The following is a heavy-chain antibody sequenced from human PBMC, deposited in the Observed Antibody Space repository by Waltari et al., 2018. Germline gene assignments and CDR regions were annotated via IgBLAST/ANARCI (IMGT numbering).Heavy chain of an antibody. CDR2: INHSGRT. CDR3: ARGGLITIFGVASDAFDI. Sequence: QVQLQQWGAGLLKPSETLSLTCAVYGGSFSGYYWSWIRQPPGKGLEWIGEINHSGRTNYNPSLKSRVTISVDTSKNQFSLKRSSVTAADTAVYYCARGGLITIFGVASDAFDIWGQGTMVTVSS. J-gene: IGHJ3*02. V-gene: IGHV4-34*01. D-gene: IGHD3-3*01. CDR1: GGSFSGYY.